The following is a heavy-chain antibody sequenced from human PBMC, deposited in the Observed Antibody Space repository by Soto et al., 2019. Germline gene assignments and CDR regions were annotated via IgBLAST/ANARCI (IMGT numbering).Heavy chain of an antibody. Sequence: SETLSLTCTVSGGSISSSSYYWGWIRQPPGKGLEWIGSIYYSGSTYYNPSLKSRVTISVDTSKNQFSLKLSSVTAADTAVYYCARQATVTTVFYYYYMDVWGKGTTVTVSS. J-gene: IGHJ6*03. V-gene: IGHV4-39*01. CDR1: GGSISSSSYY. CDR2: IYYSGST. CDR3: ARQATVTTVFYYYYMDV. D-gene: IGHD4-17*01.